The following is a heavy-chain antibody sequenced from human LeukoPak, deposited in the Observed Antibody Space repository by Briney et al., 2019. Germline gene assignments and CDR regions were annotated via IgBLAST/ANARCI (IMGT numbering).Heavy chain of an antibody. D-gene: IGHD6-19*01. J-gene: IGHJ4*02. Sequence: GASVKVSCKASGYTFTGYYMHWVRQAPGQGLEWMGWINPNSGGTNYAQKFQGRVTMTRDTSISTAYMELSRLRSDDTAVYYCARDNGSSGWWYYFDYWGQGTLVTVSS. CDR1: GYTFTGYY. CDR2: INPNSGGT. CDR3: ARDNGSSGWWYYFDY. V-gene: IGHV1-2*02.